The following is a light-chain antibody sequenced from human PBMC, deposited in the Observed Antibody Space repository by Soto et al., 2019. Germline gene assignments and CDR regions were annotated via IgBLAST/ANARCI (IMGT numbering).Light chain of an antibody. J-gene: IGKJ3*01. CDR2: GAS. CDR3: QQYGSSPFT. CDR1: QSVSSSY. Sequence: EIVLTQSPGTLSLSPGERATLSCRASQSVSSSYLAWYQQKPGQAPRLLIYGASNRATGIPDRFSGSGSGTDFTLTISRLEPEDVAVYYCQQYGSSPFTFGPVTKVYI. V-gene: IGKV3-20*01.